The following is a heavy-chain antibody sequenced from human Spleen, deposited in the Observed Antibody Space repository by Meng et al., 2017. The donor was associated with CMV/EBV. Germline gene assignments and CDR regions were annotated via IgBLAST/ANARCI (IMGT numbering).Heavy chain of an antibody. Sequence: GGSLRLSCAASGFTVSSNYMSWVRQAPGKGLEWVSVIYSGGSTYYADSVRGRFSISRDNAKHTVYLQMNSLRAEDTAVYYCARGATVVNPDYWGQGTLVTVSS. J-gene: IGHJ4*02. V-gene: IGHV3-53*01. CDR3: ARGATVVNPDY. CDR2: IYSGGST. D-gene: IGHD4-23*01. CDR1: GFTVSSNY.